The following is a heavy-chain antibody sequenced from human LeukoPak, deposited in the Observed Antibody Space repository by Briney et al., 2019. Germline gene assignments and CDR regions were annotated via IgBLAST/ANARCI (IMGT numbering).Heavy chain of an antibody. J-gene: IGHJ3*02. CDR1: GLTFSSYA. Sequence: GGSLRLSCAASGLTFSSYAMSWVRQAPGKGLEWVSAISGSGGSTYYADSVKGRFTISRDNSKNTLYLQMNSLRAEDTAVYYCAKGSTPPDYDFWSGPNDAFDIWAKGQWSPSLQ. D-gene: IGHD3-3*01. CDR2: ISGSGGST. CDR3: AKGSTPPDYDFWSGPNDAFDI. V-gene: IGHV3-23*01.